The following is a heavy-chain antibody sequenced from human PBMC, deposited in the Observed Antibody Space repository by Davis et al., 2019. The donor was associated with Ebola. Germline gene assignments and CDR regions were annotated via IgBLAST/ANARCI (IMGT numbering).Heavy chain of an antibody. CDR2: IYYSVST. Sequence: PSETLSLTCTVSGGSISSGGYYWXXXXPPXSXXXDWIGYIYYSVSTYYNPSLKSRVTISVDTSKNQFSLKLSSVTAADTAVYYCARARPNPNYGDYSNWFDPWGQGTLVTVSS. V-gene: IGHV4-31*03. J-gene: IGHJ5*02. D-gene: IGHD4-17*01. CDR3: ARARPNPNYGDYSNWFDP. CDR1: GGSISSGGYY.